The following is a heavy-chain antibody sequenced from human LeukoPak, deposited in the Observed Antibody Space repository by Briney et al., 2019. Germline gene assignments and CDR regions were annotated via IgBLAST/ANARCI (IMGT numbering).Heavy chain of an antibody. CDR3: AKDWADYGSGWGFMDV. Sequence: GGSLRLSCAASGFTFNSYGMSWVRQAPGKGLEWVSAISGSGTRTYYADSVKGRFTISRDYYKYTLDLQMNSLRAEDTAVYYCAKDWADYGSGWGFMDVWGKGTTVTISS. CDR2: ISGSGTRT. V-gene: IGHV3-23*01. J-gene: IGHJ6*03. D-gene: IGHD3-10*01. CDR1: GFTFNSYG.